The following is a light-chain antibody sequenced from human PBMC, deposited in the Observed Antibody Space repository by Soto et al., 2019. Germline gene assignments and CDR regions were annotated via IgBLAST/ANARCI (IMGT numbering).Light chain of an antibody. CDR2: GAS. CDR1: QTISTF. CDR3: QQGFSYPWT. J-gene: IGKJ1*01. Sequence: DIQMTQSPSSLSACVGDRVTITWPSIQTISTFLGCVEKIPGKGPRLLIYGASTLQSGVPSRVNGSGSGTEFTLTIGSLQLEDFAIYSCQQGFSYPWTFGQGTKVDIK. V-gene: IGKV1-39*01.